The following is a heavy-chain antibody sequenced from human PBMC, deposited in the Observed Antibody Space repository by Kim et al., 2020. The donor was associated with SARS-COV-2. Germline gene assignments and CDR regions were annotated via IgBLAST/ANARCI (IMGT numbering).Heavy chain of an antibody. CDR2: IIPIFGTA. J-gene: IGHJ6*02. D-gene: IGHD2-15*01. V-gene: IGHV1-69*13. CDR3: ARAYCSGGSCYPGSYYYYYGMDV. Sequence: SVKVSCKASGGTFSSYAISWVRQAPGQGLEWMGGIIPIFGTANYAQKFQGRVTITADESTSTAYMELSSLRSEDTAAYYCARAYCSGGSCYPGSYYYYYGMDVWGQGTTITVS. CDR1: GGTFSSYA.